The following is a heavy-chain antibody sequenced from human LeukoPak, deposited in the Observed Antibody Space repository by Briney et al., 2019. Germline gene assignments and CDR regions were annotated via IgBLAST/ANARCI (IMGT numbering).Heavy chain of an antibody. CDR3: ARIAVAGTYYYYGMDV. J-gene: IGHJ6*02. CDR2: IIPILGIA. Sequence: ASVKVSCKASGGTFSSYAISWVRQAPGQGLEWMGRIIPILGIANYAQKFQGRVTITADKSTSTAYMELSSLRSEDTAVYYCARIAVAGTYYYYGMDVWGQGTTVTVSS. CDR1: GGTFSSYA. D-gene: IGHD6-19*01. V-gene: IGHV1-69*04.